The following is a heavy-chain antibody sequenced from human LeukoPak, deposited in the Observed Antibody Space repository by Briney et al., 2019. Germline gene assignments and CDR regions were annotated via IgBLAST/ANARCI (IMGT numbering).Heavy chain of an antibody. Sequence: GGSLRLSCAASGFTFTSCAMSWVRQAPGKGLEWVSSVSNGGGNTFYADSVRGRFTIYRDNSKSTLYLQMNSLRAEDTAVYYCAKGPWMDSDGDFYYYGMDVWGQGTTVTVSS. V-gene: IGHV3-23*01. CDR1: GFTFTSCA. J-gene: IGHJ6*02. CDR2: VSNGGGNT. D-gene: IGHD5-24*01. CDR3: AKGPWMDSDGDFYYYGMDV.